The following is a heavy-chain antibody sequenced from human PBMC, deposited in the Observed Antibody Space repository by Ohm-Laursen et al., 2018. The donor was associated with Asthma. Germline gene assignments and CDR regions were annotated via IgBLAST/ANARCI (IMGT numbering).Heavy chain of an antibody. CDR1: GFTFSGSW. CDR3: ATPSWYASQF. V-gene: IGHV3-7*01. CDR2: IKPDGSQT. Sequence: SLRLSCTASGFTFSGSWMIWVRQAPGKGLQWLAFIKPDGSQTYYADSMEGRFSISRDNSKNSLYLQMSSLRGEDTAIYYCATPSWYASQFWGQGTLVTVSS. J-gene: IGHJ4*02. D-gene: IGHD2-2*01.